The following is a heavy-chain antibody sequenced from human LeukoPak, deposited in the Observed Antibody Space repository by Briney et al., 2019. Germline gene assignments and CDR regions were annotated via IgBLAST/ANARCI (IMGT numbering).Heavy chain of an antibody. CDR2: ISGSGGST. D-gene: IGHD3-10*01. CDR3: AKEPPYYYGSGSYYPLGYYFDY. CDR1: GFTFSSYA. Sequence: GGSLRLSCAASGFTFSSYAMSWVRQAPGKGLEWVSAISGSGGSTYYADSVKGRFTISRDNPKNTLYLQMNSLRAEDTAVYYCAKEPPYYYGSGSYYPLGYYFDYWGQGTLVTVSS. V-gene: IGHV3-23*01. J-gene: IGHJ4*02.